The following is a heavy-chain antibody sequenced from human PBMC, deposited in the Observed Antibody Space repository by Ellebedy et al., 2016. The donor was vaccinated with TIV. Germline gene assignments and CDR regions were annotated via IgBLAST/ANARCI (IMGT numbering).Heavy chain of an antibody. D-gene: IGHD2-2*01. CDR3: AREGYCSSTSCYGNWFNP. CDR1: GYTFTGYY. CDR2: INPNSGGT. V-gene: IGHV1-2*02. J-gene: IGHJ5*02. Sequence: ASVKVSXKASGYTFTGYYMHWVRQAPGQGLEWMGWINPNSGGTNYAQKFQGRVTMTRDTSISTAYMELSRLRSDDTAVYYCAREGYCSSTSCYGNWFNPWGQGTLVTVSS.